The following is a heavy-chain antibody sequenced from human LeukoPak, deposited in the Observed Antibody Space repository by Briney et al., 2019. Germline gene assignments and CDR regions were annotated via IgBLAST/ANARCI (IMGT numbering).Heavy chain of an antibody. J-gene: IGHJ3*02. D-gene: IGHD2-15*01. V-gene: IGHV3-33*01. Sequence: PGGSLRLSCAASGFTFSSYGMHWVRQAPGKGLEWVAAIWYDGSNDYYADSVKGRFTISRDNSKNTLSLQMNSLRAEDTAVYYCAREADCSGGSCYRGAFDIWGQGTMVTVSS. CDR3: AREADCSGGSCYRGAFDI. CDR2: IWYDGSND. CDR1: GFTFSSYG.